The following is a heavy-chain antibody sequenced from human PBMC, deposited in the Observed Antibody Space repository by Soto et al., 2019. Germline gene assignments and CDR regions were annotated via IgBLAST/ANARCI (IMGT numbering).Heavy chain of an antibody. CDR1: GGSISSYY. J-gene: IGHJ4*02. CDR3: AREGDYGDYELDY. D-gene: IGHD4-17*01. Sequence: QVQLQESGPGLVKPSETLSLTCTASGGSISSYYWRWIRQPAGKGLEWIGRIYTSGSTNYNPSLTSQGTMAVDTSKNQFSLKLRSVTAADTAVYFCAREGDYGDYELDYWGQGTLVTVSS. CDR2: IYTSGST. V-gene: IGHV4-4*07.